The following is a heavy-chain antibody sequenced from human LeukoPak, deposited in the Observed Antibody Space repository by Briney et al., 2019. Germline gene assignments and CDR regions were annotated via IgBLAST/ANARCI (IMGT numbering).Heavy chain of an antibody. CDR3: ANQYPG. D-gene: IGHD4-11*01. CDR1: GFTFSTHS. Sequence: GGSLRLACGASGFTFSTHSISWVRQAPGKGLDWVSAISGDGDTTYYAASVKGQFTISRDNSKNTVYLQMNSLRDEDTAVYYCANQYPGWGQGTLVTVSS. V-gene: IGHV3-23*01. CDR2: ISGDGDTT. J-gene: IGHJ4*02.